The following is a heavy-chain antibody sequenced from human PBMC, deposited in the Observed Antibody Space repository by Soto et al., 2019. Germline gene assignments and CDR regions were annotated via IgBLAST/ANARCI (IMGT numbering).Heavy chain of an antibody. Sequence: SETLSLTCAVYGGSFSGYYWTWIRQPPGTGLEWIGEINHSGGTNYNPSLKSRVTISVDTSKNQFSLNLSGLKSDDTAVYYCARDKDRLQLGGNYYNILDVWGQGTTVTVSS. J-gene: IGHJ6*02. CDR2: INHSGGT. CDR1: GGSFSGYY. CDR3: ARDKDRLQLGGNYYNILDV. D-gene: IGHD5-12*01. V-gene: IGHV4-34*01.